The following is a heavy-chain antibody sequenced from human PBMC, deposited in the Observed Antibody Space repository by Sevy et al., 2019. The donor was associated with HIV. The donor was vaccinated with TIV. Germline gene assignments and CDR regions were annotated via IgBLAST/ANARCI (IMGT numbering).Heavy chain of an antibody. Sequence: GGSLRLSCTASGFTFGDYCMSWVRQAPGKGLEWVAFLKSDVYGGTVDHAASVRGRFVISRDDPKTIAYLQMNDLKTEDTAVYYCTRWKAAQSIFDYWGQGALVTVSS. D-gene: IGHD6-13*01. V-gene: IGHV3-49*04. J-gene: IGHJ4*02. CDR1: GFTFGDYC. CDR3: TRWKAAQSIFDY. CDR2: LKSDVYGGTV.